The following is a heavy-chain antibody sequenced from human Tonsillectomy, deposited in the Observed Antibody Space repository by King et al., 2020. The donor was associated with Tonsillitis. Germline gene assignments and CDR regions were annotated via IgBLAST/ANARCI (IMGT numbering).Heavy chain of an antibody. J-gene: IGHJ6*03. CDR3: ARDTGYYYSMDV. CDR2: IKQDGSEK. Sequence: QLVQSGGGLVQPGGSLRLSCAASGFTFSNYWMSWVRQAPGRGLEWVANIKQDGSEKYYVDSVKGRFTISRDNAKNSLYLQMNSLRAEDTAVYYCARDTGYYYSMDVWGKGTTVTVSS. V-gene: IGHV3-7*03. D-gene: IGHD4-17*01. CDR1: GFTFSNYW.